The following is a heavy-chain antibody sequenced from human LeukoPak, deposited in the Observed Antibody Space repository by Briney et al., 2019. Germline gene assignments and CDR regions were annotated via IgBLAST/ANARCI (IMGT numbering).Heavy chain of an antibody. V-gene: IGHV3-20*04. CDR3: ARGSRGTPGQ. CDR2: INWTGAST. Sequence: GGSLRPSCAAYGFRFDDYGMTWVRQAPGKGLEWVSDINWTGASTGYADSVKGRFTISRDNAKNSLYLQMNSLRADDTALYYCARGSRGTPGQWGQGTLVTVSS. CDR1: GFRFDDYG. D-gene: IGHD3-16*01. J-gene: IGHJ4*02.